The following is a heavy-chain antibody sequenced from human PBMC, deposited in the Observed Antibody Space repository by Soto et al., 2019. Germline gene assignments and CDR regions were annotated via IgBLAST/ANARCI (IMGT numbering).Heavy chain of an antibody. CDR3: ASIYNWNYDVSPNYYGIDV. CDR2: IWYDGSNK. D-gene: IGHD1-7*01. V-gene: IGHV3-33*01. J-gene: IGHJ6*02. CDR1: GFTFSSYG. Sequence: GGSLRLSCAASGFTFSSYGMHWVRQAPGRGLEWVAVIWYDGSNKYYADSVKGRFTISRDNSKNTLYLQMNSLRAEDTAVYYCASIYNWNYDVSPNYYGIDVWGQATTVNGSS.